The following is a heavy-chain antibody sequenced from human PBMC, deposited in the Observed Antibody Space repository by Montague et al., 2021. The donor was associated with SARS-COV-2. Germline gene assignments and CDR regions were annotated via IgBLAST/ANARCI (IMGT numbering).Heavy chain of an antibody. Sequence: SETLSLTCTVSGGSVSSYYWSWIRQSPGTGLQWLGYIYYSGSTDYNPSLKSRVTMSVETSKNQLSLRLNSVTTADTAVYFCARAGGFYDYWSGYSSSAGFFDPWGQGTLVTVSS. D-gene: IGHD3-3*01. CDR1: GGSVSSYY. CDR2: IYYSGST. CDR3: ARAGGFYDYWSGYSSSAGFFDP. J-gene: IGHJ5*02. V-gene: IGHV4-59*02.